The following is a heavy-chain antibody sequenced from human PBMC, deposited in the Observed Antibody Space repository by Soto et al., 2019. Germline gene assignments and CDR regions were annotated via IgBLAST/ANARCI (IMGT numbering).Heavy chain of an antibody. CDR2: INHSGST. CDR1: GGSFSGYY. V-gene: IGHV4-34*01. D-gene: IGHD2-15*01. J-gene: IGHJ4*02. Sequence: SETLSLTCAVYGGSFSGYYWSWIRQPQGKGLEWIGEINHSGSTNYNPSLKSRVTISVDTSKNQFSLKLSSVTAADTAVYYCARGFKRYCSGGSCYSDYWGQGTLVTVSS. CDR3: ARGFKRYCSGGSCYSDY.